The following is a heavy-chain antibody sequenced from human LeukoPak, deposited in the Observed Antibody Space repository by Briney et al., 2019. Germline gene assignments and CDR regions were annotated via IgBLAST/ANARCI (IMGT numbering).Heavy chain of an antibody. V-gene: IGHV1-69*13. CDR2: IIPIFGTA. CDR3: ARDHGILGRPGFAY. J-gene: IGHJ4*02. Sequence: EASVKVSCKASGATFNNHAVSWVRQAPGQGLEWMGGIIPIFGTANYAQDFQGRVTITADASTNTAYIELSSLRPDDTAIYYCARDHGILGRPGFAYWGQGTLVTVSS. CDR1: GATFNNHA. D-gene: IGHD3-16*01.